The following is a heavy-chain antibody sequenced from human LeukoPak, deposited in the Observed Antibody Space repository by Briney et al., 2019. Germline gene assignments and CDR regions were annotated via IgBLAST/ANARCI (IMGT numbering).Heavy chain of an antibody. CDR1: GFTFNNAW. D-gene: IGHD3-10*01. CDR3: ARVSSPDYYGSGSYFDY. CDR2: IRYDGSNK. Sequence: GGSLRLSCAASGFTFNNAWMSWVRQAPGKGLEWVAFIRYDGSNKYYADSVKGRFTISRDNSKNTLYLQMNSLRAEDTALYYCARVSSPDYYGSGSYFDYWGQGTLVTVSS. J-gene: IGHJ4*02. V-gene: IGHV3-30*02.